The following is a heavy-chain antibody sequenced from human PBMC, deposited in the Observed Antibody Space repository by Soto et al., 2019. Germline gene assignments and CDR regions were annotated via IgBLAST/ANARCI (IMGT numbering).Heavy chain of an antibody. V-gene: IGHV3-23*01. CDR1: GFTFSSYA. Sequence: EVQLLESGGGLVQPGGSLRLSCAASGFTFSSYAMSWVRQAPGKGLEWVSAISGSSGSTYYADSVKGRFTISRDNSKNTLYLQMNSLRAEDTAVYYCVKVVVTAMDSGYWGQGTLVTVSS. D-gene: IGHD2-21*02. CDR3: VKVVVTAMDSGY. J-gene: IGHJ4*02. CDR2: ISGSSGST.